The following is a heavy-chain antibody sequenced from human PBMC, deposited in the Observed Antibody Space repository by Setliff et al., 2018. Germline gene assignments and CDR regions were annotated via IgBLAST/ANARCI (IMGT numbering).Heavy chain of an antibody. CDR3: AIPSSGNFYFDY. V-gene: IGHV1-69*13. CDR1: GGTFSSYA. CDR2: IIPIFGTA. Sequence: SVKVSCKASGGTFSSYAISWVRQAPGQGLEWMGGIIPIFGTAKYAQKFQGGVTITADQSTRTAYMELSSLRSEDTAVYYCAIPSSGNFYFDYWGQGTLVTVSS. D-gene: IGHD1-26*01. J-gene: IGHJ4*02.